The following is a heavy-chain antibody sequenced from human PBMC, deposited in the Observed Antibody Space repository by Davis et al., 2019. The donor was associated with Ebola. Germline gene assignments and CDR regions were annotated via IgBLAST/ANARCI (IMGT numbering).Heavy chain of an antibody. CDR2: ISSSSSYI. CDR1: GFTFSSYS. V-gene: IGHV3-21*01. J-gene: IGHJ6*02. D-gene: IGHD4-23*01. Sequence: GESLKISCAASGFTFSSYSMNWVRQAPGKGLEWVSSISSSSSYIYYADSLKGRFTISRDNAKNSLYLQMNSLRAEDTAVYYCAKDQGEGPVVTLEVYYYYGMDVWGQGTTVTVSS. CDR3: AKDQGEGPVVTLEVYYYYGMDV.